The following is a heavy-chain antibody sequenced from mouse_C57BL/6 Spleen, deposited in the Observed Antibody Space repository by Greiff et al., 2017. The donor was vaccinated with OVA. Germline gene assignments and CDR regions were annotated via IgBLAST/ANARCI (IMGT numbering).Heavy chain of an antibody. V-gene: IGHV1-9*01. CDR3: ARSVLQRGFDY. Sequence: QVQLQQSGAELMKPGASVKLSCKATGYTFTGYWIEWVKQRPGRGLEWIGEIVPGNGSTNYNEKFKGKATFTADTSSNTAYMHLISLTTEDSAIYYCARSVLQRGFDYWGQGTTLTVSS. CDR2: IVPGNGST. D-gene: IGHD1-1*01. CDR1: GYTFTGYW. J-gene: IGHJ2*01.